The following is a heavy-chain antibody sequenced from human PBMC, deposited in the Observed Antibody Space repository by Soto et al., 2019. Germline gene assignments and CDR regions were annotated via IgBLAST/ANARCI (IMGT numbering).Heavy chain of an antibody. Sequence: PGESLKISCKGSGYSFTSYWIGWVRQMPGKGLEWMGIIYPGDSDTRYSPSFQGQVTISADKSISTAYLQWSSLKASDTAMYYCARQGRDSSSWREGFDYWGQGTLVTVSS. D-gene: IGHD6-13*01. J-gene: IGHJ4*02. V-gene: IGHV5-51*01. CDR1: GYSFTSYW. CDR2: IYPGDSDT. CDR3: ARQGRDSSSWREGFDY.